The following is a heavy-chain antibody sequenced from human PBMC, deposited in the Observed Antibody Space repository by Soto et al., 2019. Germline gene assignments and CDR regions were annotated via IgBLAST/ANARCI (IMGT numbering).Heavy chain of an antibody. CDR1: GGSISSGDYY. V-gene: IGHV4-30-4*01. CDR2: IYYSGST. Sequence: QVQLQESGPGLVKPSQTLSLTCTVSGGSISSGDYYWTWIRQPPGKGLEWIGYIYYSGSTDCNPSLKSRLTISLDTSKNQFSLKLSSVTAADTAVYYCARVEGYYDSSGYNWFDPWGQGTLVTVSS. CDR3: ARVEGYYDSSGYNWFDP. J-gene: IGHJ5*02. D-gene: IGHD3-22*01.